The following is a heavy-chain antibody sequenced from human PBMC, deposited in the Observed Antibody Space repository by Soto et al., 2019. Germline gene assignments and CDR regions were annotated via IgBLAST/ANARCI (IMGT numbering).Heavy chain of an antibody. Sequence: QVQLVESGGGVVQPGRSLRLSCAASGFTFSHYAMHWFRQAPGKGLEWVALMSYDGSNEDYADSVKGRFTISRDNSKNTLYLQMNSLRAEDTAVYYCAKDGSHNFDYWGQGTLVTVSS. CDR3: AKDGSHNFDY. CDR2: MSYDGSNE. D-gene: IGHD1-26*01. V-gene: IGHV3-30*18. CDR1: GFTFSHYA. J-gene: IGHJ4*02.